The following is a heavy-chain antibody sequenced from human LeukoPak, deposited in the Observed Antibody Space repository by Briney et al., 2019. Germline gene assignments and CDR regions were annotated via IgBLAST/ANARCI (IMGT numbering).Heavy chain of an antibody. CDR2: TYYRSKWYN. CDR1: GDSVSSSSAA. J-gene: IGHJ6*04. D-gene: IGHD1-1*01. Sequence: SQTLSLTCAISGDSVSSSSAAWNWIRQSPSRGLEWLGRTYYRSKWYNDYAESVKSRITINPDTSKNQFSLQLSSVTPEDTALYYCATGTTGTGRGLDVWGKGTTVIVSS. V-gene: IGHV6-1*01. CDR3: ATGTTGTGRGLDV.